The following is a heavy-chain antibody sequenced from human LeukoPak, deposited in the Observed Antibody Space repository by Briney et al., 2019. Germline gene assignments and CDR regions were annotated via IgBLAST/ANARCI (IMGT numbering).Heavy chain of an antibody. J-gene: IGHJ6*03. D-gene: IGHD2-2*01. CDR2: IYYSGST. CDR3: ARVVVPAANPHMGV. CDR1: GGSISSYY. V-gene: IGHV4-59*01. Sequence: PSETLSLTCTVSGGSISSYYWSWIRQPPGKGLKWIGYIYYSGSTNYNPSLKSRVTISVDTSKNQFSLKLSSVTAADTAVYYCARVVVPAANPHMGVWGKGTTVTVSS.